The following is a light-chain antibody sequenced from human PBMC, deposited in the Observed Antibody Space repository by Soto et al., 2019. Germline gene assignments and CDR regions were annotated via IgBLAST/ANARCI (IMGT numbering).Light chain of an antibody. V-gene: IGKV1-17*01. Sequence: IQMTQSPSSLSASVGDRVTITCRASQGSRNDLAWYQQSPGKVPKRLIYGASTLQSGVPSRFSGSGSGTEFTLTLPGLPHQDFATYFCLQNNTYIGTSTFGQ. CDR3: LQNNTYIGTST. CDR1: QGSRND. J-gene: IGKJ1*01. CDR2: GAS.